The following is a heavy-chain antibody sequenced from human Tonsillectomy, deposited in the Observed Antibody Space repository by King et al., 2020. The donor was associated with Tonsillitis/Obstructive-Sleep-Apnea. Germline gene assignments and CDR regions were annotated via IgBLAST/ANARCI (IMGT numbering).Heavy chain of an antibody. V-gene: IGHV4-39*01. CDR1: GGSINSHSDY. CDR3: ARQGLDFWSGSYIGLPDV. CDR2: IYYSGST. Sequence: QLQLQESGPGLVTPSEPLSLTCTVSGGSINSHSDYWGCIRQPPGKGLEWIGTIYYSGSTSYNPSLKSRVTISVDTSKNQVSLKMTSVTAADTAVYYCARQGLDFWSGSYIGLPDVWGKGTTVTVSS. J-gene: IGHJ6*04. D-gene: IGHD3-3*01.